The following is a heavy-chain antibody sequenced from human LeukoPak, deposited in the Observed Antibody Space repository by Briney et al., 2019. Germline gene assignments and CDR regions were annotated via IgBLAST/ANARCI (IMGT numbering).Heavy chain of an antibody. Sequence: SETLSLTCTVSGGSISSYYWSWIRQPPGKGLEWIGYIYYSGSTNYNPSLKSRVTISVDTSKNQFSLKLSSVTAADTAVYYCARGVYGNYGMDVWGRGTTVTVSS. D-gene: IGHD6-13*01. V-gene: IGHV4-59*08. CDR3: ARGVYGNYGMDV. CDR2: IYYSGST. J-gene: IGHJ6*02. CDR1: GGSISSYY.